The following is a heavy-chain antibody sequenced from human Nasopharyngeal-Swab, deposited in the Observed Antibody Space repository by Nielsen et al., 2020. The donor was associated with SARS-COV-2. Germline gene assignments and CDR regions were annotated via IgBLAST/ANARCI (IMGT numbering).Heavy chain of an antibody. V-gene: IGHV3-11*06. Sequence: GESLKISCAASGFTFSDYYMSWIRQAPGKGLEWVSYISSSSSYTNYADSVKGRFTISRDNAKNSLYLQMNSLRAEDTAVYYCAREYIYSAVGASRYWFDPWGQGTLVTVSS. J-gene: IGHJ5*02. CDR3: AREYIYSAVGASRYWFDP. CDR2: ISSSSSYT. CDR1: GFTFSDYY. D-gene: IGHD1-26*01.